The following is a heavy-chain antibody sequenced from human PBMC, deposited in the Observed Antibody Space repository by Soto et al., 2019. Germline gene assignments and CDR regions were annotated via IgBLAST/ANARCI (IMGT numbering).Heavy chain of an antibody. CDR2: IKQDGSEK. J-gene: IGHJ4*02. Sequence: PGGSLRLSCAASGFTFSSYWMSWVRKAPGKGLEWVANIKQDGSEKYYVDSVKGRFTISRDNAKNSLYLQMTSLRAEDTAVYYCARDAPLEWSPDLDYWGQGTLVTVSS. CDR3: ARDAPLEWSPDLDY. D-gene: IGHD3-3*01. CDR1: GFTFSSYW. V-gene: IGHV3-7*03.